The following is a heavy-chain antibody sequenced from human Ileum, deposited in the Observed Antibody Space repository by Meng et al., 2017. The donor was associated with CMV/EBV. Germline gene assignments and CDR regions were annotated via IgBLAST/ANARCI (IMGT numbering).Heavy chain of an antibody. Sequence: VSRRSISSGGYYWGWLRQHPGKGLDWLEHIYSRRSTNYNPSLESRVTISVDTSKNQFSLKLSSVTAADTAVYYCATLTSGTYSFDYWGQGTLVTVSS. CDR1: RRSISSGGYY. CDR3: ATLTSGTYSFDY. CDR2: IYSRRST. D-gene: IGHD1-26*01. V-gene: IGHV4-31*02. J-gene: IGHJ4*02.